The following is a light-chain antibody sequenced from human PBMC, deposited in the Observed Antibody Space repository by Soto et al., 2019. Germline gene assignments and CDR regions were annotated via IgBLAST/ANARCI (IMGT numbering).Light chain of an antibody. Sequence: DVVMTQPPLSLSVAPGQPPSISCKSSQSLLHITGETFLFWYLQKPGQSPQLLIYEVSTRVSGVPDRFSGSGSGTDFTLEISRVETDDVGIYYCMQSTQLPPTFGQGTRLEIK. CDR2: EVS. CDR1: QSLLHITGETF. V-gene: IGKV2D-29*02. J-gene: IGKJ5*01. CDR3: MQSTQLPPT.